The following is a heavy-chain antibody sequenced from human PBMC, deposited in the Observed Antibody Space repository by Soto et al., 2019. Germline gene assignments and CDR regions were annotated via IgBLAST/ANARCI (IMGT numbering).Heavy chain of an antibody. V-gene: IGHV3-23*01. CDR2: ITSSGGT. Sequence: DVQLLESGGDLAQPGGSLRLSCEASGFTFYNYAMAWVRQAPGRGLEWVSGITSSGGTYYADAVKGRFTISRDNSENTLYLQMNSLRAEDTAVYYCAKGESSVSASYFDPWGQGTLVTVS. CDR1: GFTFYNYA. D-gene: IGHD3-22*01. J-gene: IGHJ5*02. CDR3: AKGESSVSASYFDP.